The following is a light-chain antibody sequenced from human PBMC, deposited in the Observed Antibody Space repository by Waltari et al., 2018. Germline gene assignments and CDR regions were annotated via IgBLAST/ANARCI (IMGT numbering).Light chain of an antibody. V-gene: IGLV2-23*03. J-gene: IGLJ1*01. CDR3: CSYAGSSTFV. CDR2: EGS. Sequence: QSALTQPASVSGSPGQSITISCTGTSSDVGRYNLVSWYLQYPGKAPKLMIYEGSKRPSGVSNRFSGSKSGNTASLTISGLQAEDEADYYCCSYAGSSTFVFGTGTKVTVL. CDR1: SSDVGRYNL.